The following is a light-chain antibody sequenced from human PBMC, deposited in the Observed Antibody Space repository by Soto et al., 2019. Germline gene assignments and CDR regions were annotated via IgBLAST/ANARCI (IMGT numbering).Light chain of an antibody. V-gene: IGKV3-20*01. CDR2: GAS. Sequence: EIVLTQSPATLSLSPGERATLSCRASQSVRSPYLGWYQQKPGQAPRLRIYGASSRPTGTPDRFSGSGSGTAFTLTISRLEPEDFAVYYCGSDEWTFGQGTTVE. CDR1: QSVRSPY. J-gene: IGKJ1*01. CDR3: GSDEWT.